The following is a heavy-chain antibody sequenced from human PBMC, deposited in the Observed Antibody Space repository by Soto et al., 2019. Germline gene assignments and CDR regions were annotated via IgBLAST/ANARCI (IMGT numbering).Heavy chain of an antibody. CDR2: IYHSGST. J-gene: IGHJ4*02. V-gene: IGHV4-4*02. CDR1: GGSISSSNW. Sequence: SETLSLTCAVSGGSISSSNWWSWVRQPPGKGLEWIGEIYHSGSTNYNPSLKSRVTISVDKSKNQFSLKLSSVTAADTAVYYCARDASQTFSSSYHNDYWGQGTLVTISS. CDR3: ARDASQTFSSSYHNDY. D-gene: IGHD6-13*01.